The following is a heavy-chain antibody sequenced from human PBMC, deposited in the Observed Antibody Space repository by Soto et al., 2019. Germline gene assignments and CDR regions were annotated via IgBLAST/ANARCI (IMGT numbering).Heavy chain of an antibody. D-gene: IGHD5-18*01. CDR1: GYNFISNF. V-gene: IGHV1-46*01. J-gene: IGHJ4*02. CDR2: VNPSGGST. Sequence: ASVKVSCKASGYNFISNFMHWVRQAPGQGLEWMGMVNPSGGSTTYAQKFQGRVTMTRDTSTTTVYMELSSLSSDDTAVYYCSHGYYQYFNSWGPGTLVTVSS. CDR3: SHGYYQYFNS.